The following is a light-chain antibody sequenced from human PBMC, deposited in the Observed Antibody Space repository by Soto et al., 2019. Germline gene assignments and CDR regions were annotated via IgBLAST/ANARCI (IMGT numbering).Light chain of an antibody. J-gene: IGLJ1*01. V-gene: IGLV2-14*01. CDR3: SSYTSSSTLYV. Sequence: QAVLTQPGSVSGSPGQSITISCTGTSSDVGGYNYVSWYQQHPGKAPKLMIYEVSNRPSGVSNRFSGSKSGNTASLTISGLQAEDEAHYYCSSYTSSSTLYVFGTETKVTV. CDR2: EVS. CDR1: SSDVGGYNY.